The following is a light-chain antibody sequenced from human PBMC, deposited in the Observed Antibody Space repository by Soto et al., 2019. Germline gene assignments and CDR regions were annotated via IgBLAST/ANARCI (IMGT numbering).Light chain of an antibody. CDR1: QSVSSN. CDR2: GAS. Sequence: EIVMTQSPATLSVSPGERATLSCRARQSVSSNLAWYQHKPGQAPRLLIYGASTRATGIPARFSGSGSGTEFTLTISSLQSEDFAVYYCQQYNDWPSWTFGQGTKVDI. CDR3: QQYNDWPSWT. V-gene: IGKV3-15*01. J-gene: IGKJ1*01.